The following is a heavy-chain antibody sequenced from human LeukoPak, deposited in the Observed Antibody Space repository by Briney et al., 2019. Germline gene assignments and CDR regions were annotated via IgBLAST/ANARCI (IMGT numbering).Heavy chain of an antibody. D-gene: IGHD4-17*01. CDR3: ARGKDYGDYFDY. CDR1: GFTFSSYA. J-gene: IGHJ4*02. Sequence: GSLRLSCAASGFTFSSYAMSWIRQPPGKGPEWIGEINHSGSTNYNPSLKSRVTISVDTSKNQFSLKLSSVTAADTAVYYCARGKDYGDYFDYWGQGTLVTVSS. CDR2: INHSGST. V-gene: IGHV4-34*01.